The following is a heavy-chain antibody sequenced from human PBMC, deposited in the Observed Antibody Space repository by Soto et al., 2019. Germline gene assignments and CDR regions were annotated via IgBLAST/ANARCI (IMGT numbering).Heavy chain of an antibody. CDR3: SRGQGAAIGDYYYHGMDV. J-gene: IGHJ6*02. V-gene: IGHV3-73*01. CDR1: GFICGGPA. Sequence: VSLRLSCTSAGFICGGPAIHWVRQASGKGLEWVGRIRSRANNYATSSAASVKGRFFFSRDDSKNTAYLQMNTLKTEDTAVYYCSRGQGAAIGDYYYHGMDVWGQGTTVTVS. CDR2: IRSRANNYAT. D-gene: IGHD2-2*02.